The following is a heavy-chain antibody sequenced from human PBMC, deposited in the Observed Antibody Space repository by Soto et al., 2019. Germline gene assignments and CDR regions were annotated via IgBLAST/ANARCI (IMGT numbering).Heavy chain of an antibody. CDR1: GFTFSDYA. CDR2: IRGSDGTT. Sequence: GGSLRLSCAASGFTFSDYAMSWVRQAPGKGLEWVSTIRGSDGTTYYADSVKGRFTISRDNSKNTLYLQMNSLRAEDTAIYYCARKGGTFYGPFDYWGQGTLVTVSS. CDR3: ARKGGTFYGPFDY. V-gene: IGHV3-23*01. J-gene: IGHJ4*02. D-gene: IGHD1-26*01.